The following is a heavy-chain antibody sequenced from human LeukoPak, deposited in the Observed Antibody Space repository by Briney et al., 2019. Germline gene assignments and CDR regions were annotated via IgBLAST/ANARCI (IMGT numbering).Heavy chain of an antibody. CDR3: ATEHPSSGWYVSGNFDY. J-gene: IGHJ4*02. CDR1: GYTLTELS. V-gene: IGHV1-24*01. CDR2: FDPEDGET. Sequence: ASVKVSCKVSGYTLTELSMHWVRLAPGKGLEWMGGFDPEDGETIYAQKFQGRVTMTEDTSTDTAYMELSSLRSEDTAVYYCATEHPSSGWYVSGNFDYWGQGTLVTVSS. D-gene: IGHD6-19*01.